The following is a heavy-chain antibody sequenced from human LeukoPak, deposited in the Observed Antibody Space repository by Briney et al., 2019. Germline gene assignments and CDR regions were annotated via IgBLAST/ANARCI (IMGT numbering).Heavy chain of an antibody. CDR1: GGSISSGGYY. CDR2: IYHSGST. V-gene: IGHV4-30-2*01. D-gene: IGHD3-10*01. CDR3: ARPSPYGSGSYGY. J-gene: IGHJ4*02. Sequence: SETLSLTCTVSGGSISSGGYYWSWIRQPPGKGLEWIGYIYHSGSTYYNPSLKSRVTISVDTSKNQFSLKLSSVTAADTAVYYCARPSPYGSGSYGYWGQGTLVTVSS.